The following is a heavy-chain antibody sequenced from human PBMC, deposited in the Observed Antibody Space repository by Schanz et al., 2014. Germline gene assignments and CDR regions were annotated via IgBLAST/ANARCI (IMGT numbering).Heavy chain of an antibody. D-gene: IGHD1-7*01. CDR3: ASLIGTTSAHFYGMDV. J-gene: IGHJ6*02. V-gene: IGHV3-11*01. CDR1: GFIFSDHY. CDR2: ISSGSSTI. Sequence: PGGSLRLSCVVSGFIFSDHYMSWIRQAPGKGLEWISYISSGSSTIHYADSVKGRFTISRDNSKNTLYLQMNSLIAEDTAVYFCASLIGTTSAHFYGMDVWGQGTTVTVSS.